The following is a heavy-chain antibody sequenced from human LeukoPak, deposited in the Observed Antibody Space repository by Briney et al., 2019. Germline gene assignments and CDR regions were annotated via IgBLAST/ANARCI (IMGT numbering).Heavy chain of an antibody. CDR2: ISRSGRTK. D-gene: IGHD2/OR15-2a*01. J-gene: IGHJ4*02. V-gene: IGHV3-48*03. Sequence: GGALRLSCAASGFTFSSHEMNWLRQAPGKGLDWVSYISRSGRTKKYADTVKGGFTLSRDNAKNSLHLQMNSLRAEDTAVYYCARDTGCNFPFDYWGQGTLVTVSS. CDR3: ARDTGCNFPFDY. CDR1: GFTFSSHE.